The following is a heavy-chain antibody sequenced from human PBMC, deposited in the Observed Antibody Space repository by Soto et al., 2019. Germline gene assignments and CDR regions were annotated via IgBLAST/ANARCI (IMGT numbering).Heavy chain of an antibody. Sequence: SETLSLTXTVSGGSISSYYWSWIRQPAGKGLEWIGRIYTSGSTNYNPSLKSRVTMSVDTSKNQFSLKLSSVTAADTAVYYCARDTPGTYYYDSSGYYGMDVWGQGTTVTV. CDR2: IYTSGST. CDR1: GGSISSYY. J-gene: IGHJ6*02. D-gene: IGHD3-22*01. V-gene: IGHV4-4*07. CDR3: ARDTPGTYYYDSSGYYGMDV.